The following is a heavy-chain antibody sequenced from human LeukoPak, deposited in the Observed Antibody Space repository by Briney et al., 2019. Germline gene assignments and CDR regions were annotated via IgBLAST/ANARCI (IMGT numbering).Heavy chain of an antibody. CDR2: INPSGGST. J-gene: IGHJ4*02. D-gene: IGHD5-18*01. CDR3: ATHWNTAMVTDY. Sequence: ASVKVSCKASGYTFTSYYMHWVRQAPGQGLEWMGIINPSGGSTSYAQKFQGRVTMTRDTSTSTVYMELSSLRSEDTAVYYCATHWNTAMVTDYWGQGTLVTVSS. V-gene: IGHV1-46*01. CDR1: GYTFTSYY.